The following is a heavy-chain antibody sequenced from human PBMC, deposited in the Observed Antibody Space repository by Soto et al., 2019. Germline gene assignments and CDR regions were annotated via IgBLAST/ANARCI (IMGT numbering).Heavy chain of an antibody. CDR3: AKDRISGSSWRREVYYYYGMDV. CDR1: GFTFSSYG. D-gene: IGHD6-13*01. V-gene: IGHV3-30*18. CDR2: ISYDGSNK. J-gene: IGHJ6*02. Sequence: GGSLRLSCAASGFTFSSYGMHWVRQAPGKGLEWVAVISYDGSNKYYADSVKGRFTISRDNSKNTLYLQMNSLRAEDTAVYYCAKDRISGSSWRREVYYYYGMDVWGQGTTVTVSS.